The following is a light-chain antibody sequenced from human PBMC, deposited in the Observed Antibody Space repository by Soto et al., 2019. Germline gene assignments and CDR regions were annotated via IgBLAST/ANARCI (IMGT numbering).Light chain of an antibody. CDR1: ISNIGRGYD. CDR2: GDT. J-gene: IGLJ3*02. Sequence: QSVLTHPPSVSGAPGQRCTISCTGTISNIGRGYDVHWYQQFPGSSPRLLLSGDTNRPSGVPDRFSGARSGTSASLAITGLQAEDEADYYCQPFDSRLPISWVFGGGTKLTVL. CDR3: QPFDSRLPISWV. V-gene: IGLV1-40*01.